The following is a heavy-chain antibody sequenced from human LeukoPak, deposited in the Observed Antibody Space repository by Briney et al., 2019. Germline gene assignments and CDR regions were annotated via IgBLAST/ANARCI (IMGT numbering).Heavy chain of an antibody. CDR2: INSDGSST. D-gene: IGHD4-17*01. Sequence: PGGSLRLSCAASGFTFSSYWMYWVGQVPGKGLVWVSRINSDGSSTSYADSVKGRFTISRDNAKNTLYLQMDSLRAEDTAVDYCARAWNGDYGRFDPWGQGTLVTVPS. CDR1: GFTFSSYW. CDR3: ARAWNGDYGRFDP. V-gene: IGHV3-74*01. J-gene: IGHJ5*02.